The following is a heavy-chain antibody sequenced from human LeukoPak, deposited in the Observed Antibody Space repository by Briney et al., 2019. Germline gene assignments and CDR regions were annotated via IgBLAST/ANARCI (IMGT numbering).Heavy chain of an antibody. CDR2: ISGSGGST. CDR3: AKDRGTSLCDAFDI. Sequence: PGGSLRLSCEASGFTFNSYGMSWVRQAPGKGLEWVSGISGSGGSTYYADSVKGRFTISRDNSKNTLYLQMNSLRAEDTAIYYCAKDRGTSLCDAFDIWGQGTMVTVSS. V-gene: IGHV3-23*01. CDR1: GFTFNSYG. J-gene: IGHJ3*02. D-gene: IGHD6-25*01.